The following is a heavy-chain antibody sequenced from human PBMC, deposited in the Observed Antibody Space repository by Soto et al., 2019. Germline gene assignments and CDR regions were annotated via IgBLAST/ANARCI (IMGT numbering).Heavy chain of an antibody. CDR3: ARGGGGGLFEH. V-gene: IGHV3-11*06. J-gene: IGHJ4*02. CDR2: ISPKSTYR. CDR1: GFAFSAYY. D-gene: IGHD2-21*01. Sequence: GGSLRLSCATSGFAFSAYYMSWCARAPGKGLGWLSHISPKSTYRNYADSVKGSFTIYTDNTKSSLILHMNSRGVEDTAGFYCARGGGGGLFEHWGQGVLVTVSS.